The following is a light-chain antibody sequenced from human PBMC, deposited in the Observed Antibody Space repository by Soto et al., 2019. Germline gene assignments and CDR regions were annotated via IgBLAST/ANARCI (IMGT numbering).Light chain of an antibody. J-gene: IGKJ4*01. CDR2: DAS. CDR1: QSVSNY. Sequence: EIVLTQSPATLSLSPGERATLFCRANQSVSNYLVWYQQKPGQAPRLVIYDASNRATGIPAGFSGSGSGIDFTLTISRLEPEDFAGYYCQQRSIGLTFGGGTKVEIK. CDR3: QQRSIGLT. V-gene: IGKV3-11*01.